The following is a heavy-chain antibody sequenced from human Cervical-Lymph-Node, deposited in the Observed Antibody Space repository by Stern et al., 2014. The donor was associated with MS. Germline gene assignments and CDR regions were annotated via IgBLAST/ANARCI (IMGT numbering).Heavy chain of an antibody. J-gene: IGHJ4*02. D-gene: IGHD6-19*01. CDR2: INYSGST. V-gene: IGHV4-59*08. CDR1: GDSISSNY. Sequence: QVQLQESGPGLVKPSETLSLTCTVSGDSISSNYWTWIRQPPGKGLDWIGYINYSGSTNYNPSLKSRVTISLNLPKPQSPLGLSSVTAADTAIYYCARLRSGWYDIDYWGQGTLVTVSS. CDR3: ARLRSGWYDIDY.